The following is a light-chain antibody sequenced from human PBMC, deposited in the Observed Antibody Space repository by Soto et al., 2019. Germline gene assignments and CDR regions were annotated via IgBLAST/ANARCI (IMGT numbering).Light chain of an antibody. CDR3: MQATQWPYT. V-gene: IGKV2-30*02. CDR1: QSLVLSDGNTY. J-gene: IGKJ2*01. Sequence: DVVMTQSPLSLPVTLGQPASISCRSSQSLVLSDGNTYLNWFQQRPGQSPRRLIYKVSNRDSGVPDRFSGSGSGTDFTLKISRVEAEDVGVYFCMQATQWPYTFGQGTKLEIK. CDR2: KVS.